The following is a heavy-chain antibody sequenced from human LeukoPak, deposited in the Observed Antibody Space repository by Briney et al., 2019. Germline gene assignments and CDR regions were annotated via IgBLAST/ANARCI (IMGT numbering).Heavy chain of an antibody. Sequence: ASVKVSCKASGYTFTSFDINWVRQAPGQGLEWMASMNPNNGNTAYARKFQGRVTMTRDTSKGTAYLELSALRSEDTAVYYCARLHWESGGIYFYYYMDVWGKGTTVTVSS. D-gene: IGHD3-16*01. CDR1: GYTFTSFD. CDR3: ARLHWESGGIYFYYYMDV. CDR2: MNPNNGNT. J-gene: IGHJ6*03. V-gene: IGHV1-8*01.